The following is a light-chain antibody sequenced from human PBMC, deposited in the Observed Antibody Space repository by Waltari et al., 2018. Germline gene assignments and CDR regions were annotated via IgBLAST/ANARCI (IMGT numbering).Light chain of an antibody. CDR3: SSYSYITTLQI. Sequence: QSALTQPASVSGSLGQSLTISCTGTHSYIGAYDYVYWYQQHPGKAPKLILFDVSHRPSGISNRFSGSKSGDTASLTISGLQPEDEAYYYCSSYSYITTLQIFGTGTRLTV. CDR1: HSYIGAYDY. V-gene: IGLV2-14*01. CDR2: DVS. J-gene: IGLJ1*01.